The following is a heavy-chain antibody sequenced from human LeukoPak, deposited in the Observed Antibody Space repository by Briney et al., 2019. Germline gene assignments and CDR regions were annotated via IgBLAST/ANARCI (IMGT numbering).Heavy chain of an antibody. V-gene: IGHV1-8*01. CDR3: ARGHGRFLEWLEYYYYYGMDV. D-gene: IGHD3-3*01. CDR2: MNPISGKI. Sequence: ASVESYCIPSGYTLTIYDINWGLDATGHGLKSRVWMNPISGKIGYAKKFLRRVTVTRHTPISTAYMEMSSLRSEDTAVYDCARGHGRFLEWLEYYYYYGMDVWGQGTTVTVSS. CDR1: GYTLTIYD. J-gene: IGHJ6*02.